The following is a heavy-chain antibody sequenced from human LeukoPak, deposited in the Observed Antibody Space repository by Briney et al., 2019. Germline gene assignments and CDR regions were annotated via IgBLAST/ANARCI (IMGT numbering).Heavy chain of an antibody. CDR3: ALRVRWSGQQLGDY. Sequence: ASVKVSCKASGYTFTSYAMHWVRQAPGQRLEWMGWINAGNGNTKCSQKFQGRVTITRDTSASTAYMELSSLRSEDTAVYYCALRVRWSGQQLGDYWGQGTLVTVSS. D-gene: IGHD6-13*01. CDR1: GYTFTSYA. J-gene: IGHJ4*02. V-gene: IGHV1-3*01. CDR2: INAGNGNT.